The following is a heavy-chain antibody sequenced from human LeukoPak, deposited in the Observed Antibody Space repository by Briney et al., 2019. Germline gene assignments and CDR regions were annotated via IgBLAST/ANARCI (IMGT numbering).Heavy chain of an antibody. CDR3: ARDERQYYDFWSGTGKGYYFDY. J-gene: IGHJ4*02. Sequence: PGRSLRLSCAASGFIFSSYAMHWVRQAPGKGLEWVSSISSSSSYIYYADSVKGRFTISRDNAKNSLYLQMNSLRAEDTAVYYCARDERQYYDFWSGTGKGYYFDYWGQGTLVTVSS. D-gene: IGHD3-3*01. CDR1: GFIFSSYA. V-gene: IGHV3-21*01. CDR2: ISSSSSYI.